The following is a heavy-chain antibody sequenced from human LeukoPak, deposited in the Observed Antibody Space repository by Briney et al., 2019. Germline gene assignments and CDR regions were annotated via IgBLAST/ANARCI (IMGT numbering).Heavy chain of an antibody. CDR2: IRYDGSNK. CDR3: AVTGYSSKSPNI. J-gene: IGHJ3*02. D-gene: IGHD6-13*01. CDR1: GFTFSSYG. Sequence: GGSLRLSCAASGFTFSSYGMHWVRQAPGKGLEWVAFIRYDGSNKYYADSVKGRFTISRDNSKNTLYLQMNSLRAENTAVYYCAVTGYSSKSPNIWGQGTMVTVS. V-gene: IGHV3-30*02.